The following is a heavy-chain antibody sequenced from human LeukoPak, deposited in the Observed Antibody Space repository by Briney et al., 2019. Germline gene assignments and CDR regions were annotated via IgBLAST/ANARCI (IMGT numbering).Heavy chain of an antibody. CDR1: GFTFSSYA. CDR2: ISHDGSTI. D-gene: IGHD5-24*01. Sequence: GGSLRLSCAASGFTFSSYAMHWVRQAPGKGLEWVAVISHDGSTIYYADSVEGRFTISRDNSDNTLFLQMNSLRAEDTAVYYCARPSPPGDGYNPCDYWGPGALVIVSS. J-gene: IGHJ4*02. V-gene: IGHV3-30*04. CDR3: ARPSPPGDGYNPCDY.